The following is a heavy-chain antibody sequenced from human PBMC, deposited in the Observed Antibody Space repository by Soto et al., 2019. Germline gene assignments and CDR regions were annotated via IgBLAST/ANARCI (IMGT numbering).Heavy chain of an antibody. Sequence: PGGSLRLSCAASGFSVSSKYMSWVRQAPGKGLERGSLIQSGGNTYYASSMKGKFTNSKDYSENTQFLQMNSLRVEDTAVYYCTRDDVHFNGDRYYGVPMDVWGKGTTVTVSS. CDR1: GFSVSSKY. CDR2: IQSGGNT. V-gene: IGHV3-66*01. J-gene: IGHJ6*03. CDR3: TRDDVHFNGDRYYGVPMDV. D-gene: IGHD2-8*01.